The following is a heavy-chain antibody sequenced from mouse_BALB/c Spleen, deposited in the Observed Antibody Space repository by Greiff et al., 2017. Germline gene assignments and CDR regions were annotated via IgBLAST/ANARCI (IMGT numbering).Heavy chain of an antibody. CDR1: GYTFTNYW. Sequence: VKLQESGAELVRPGTSVKISCKASGYTFTNYWLGWVKQRPGHGLEWIGDIYPGGGYTNYNEKFKGKATLTADTSSSTAYMQLSSLTSEDSAVYFCARGGNNYYAMDYWGQGTSVTVSS. J-gene: IGHJ4*01. CDR2: IYPGGGYT. CDR3: ARGGNNYYAMDY. V-gene: IGHV1-63*02. D-gene: IGHD1-1*02.